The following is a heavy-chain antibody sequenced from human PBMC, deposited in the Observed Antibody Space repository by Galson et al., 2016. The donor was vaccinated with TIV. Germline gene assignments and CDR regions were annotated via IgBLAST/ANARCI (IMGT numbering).Heavy chain of an antibody. CDR2: ITGSGGRT. D-gene: IGHD2/OR15-2a*01. CDR1: GFKFTDFA. V-gene: IGHV3-23*01. Sequence: SLRLSCAASGFKFTDFAMDWVRQPPGKGLEWVSGITGSGGRTDYGVSGKGRFIVSRDNSKKTLYLQLNSLTADDTAVYYCVKEPFSTVLYGFDDWGQGTMVTVSS. J-gene: IGHJ3*01. CDR3: VKEPFSTVLYGFDD.